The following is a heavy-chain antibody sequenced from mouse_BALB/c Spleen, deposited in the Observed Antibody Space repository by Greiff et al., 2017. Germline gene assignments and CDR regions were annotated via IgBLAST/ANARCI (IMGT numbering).Heavy chain of an antibody. CDR2: INPYNDGT. V-gene: IGHV1-14*01. CDR3: ANQYYGYYFDY. J-gene: IGHJ2*01. D-gene: IGHD1-2*01. Sequence: EVKLMESGPELVKPGASVKMSCKASGYTFTSYVMHWVKQKPGQGLEWIGYINPYNDGTKYNEKFKGKATLTSDKSSSTAYMELSSLTSEDSAVYYCANQYYGYYFDYWGQGTTLTVSS. CDR1: GYTFTSYV.